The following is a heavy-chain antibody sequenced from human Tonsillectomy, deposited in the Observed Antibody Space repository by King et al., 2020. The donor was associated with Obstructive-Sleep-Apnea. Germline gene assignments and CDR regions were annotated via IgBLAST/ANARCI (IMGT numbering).Heavy chain of an antibody. CDR1: GFTFSSYS. D-gene: IGHD3-22*01. J-gene: IGHJ6*02. V-gene: IGHV3-21*01. Sequence: VQLVESGGGLVKPGGSLRLSCAASGFTFSSYSMNWVRQAPGKGLEWVSSISSSSSYIYYADSGKGRFTISRDNAKNSLYLQMNSLRAEDTAVYYCARDLASSGYYYVEYYYYYYGMDVWGQGTTVTVSS. CDR2: ISSSSSYI. CDR3: ARDLASSGYYYVEYYYYYYGMDV.